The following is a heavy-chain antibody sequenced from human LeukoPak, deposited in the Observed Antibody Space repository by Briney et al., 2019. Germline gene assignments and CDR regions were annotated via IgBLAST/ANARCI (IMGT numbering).Heavy chain of an antibody. Sequence: PSETLSLTCAVYGGSFSGYYWSWIRQPPGKGLEWIGEINHSGSTNYNPSLKSRVTISVDMSKNQFSLKLSSVTAADTAVYYCARGNSSSHPKYFDYWGQGTLVTVSS. CDR3: ARGNSSSHPKYFDY. CDR1: GGSFSGYY. V-gene: IGHV4-34*01. CDR2: INHSGST. J-gene: IGHJ4*02. D-gene: IGHD6-6*01.